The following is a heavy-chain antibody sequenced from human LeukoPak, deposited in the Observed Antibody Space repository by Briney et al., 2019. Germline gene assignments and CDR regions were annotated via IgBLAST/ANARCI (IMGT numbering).Heavy chain of an antibody. CDR1: GFTFSDYY. Sequence: GGSLRLSCATSGFTFSDYYMSWIRQAPGKGLEWVSYISSSGSTIYYADSVKGRFTISRDNAKNSLYLQMNSLRAEDTAVYYCARDLATAAYFDYWGQGTLVTVSS. V-gene: IGHV3-11*01. J-gene: IGHJ4*02. CDR3: ARDLATAAYFDY. D-gene: IGHD2-21*02. CDR2: ISSSGSTI.